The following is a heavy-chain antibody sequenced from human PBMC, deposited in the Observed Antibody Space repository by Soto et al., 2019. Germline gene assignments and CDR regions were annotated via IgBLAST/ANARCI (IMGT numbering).Heavy chain of an antibody. Sequence: GGSLRLSCAASGFTFSSYAMSWVRQAPGKGLEWVSAISGSGGSTYYADSGKGRFTISRDNSKNTLYLQMNSLRAEDTAVYYCASPEPRGRIAAAGISRNYYGMDVWGQGTTVTVSS. CDR1: GFTFSSYA. CDR2: ISGSGGST. D-gene: IGHD6-13*01. CDR3: ASPEPRGRIAAAGISRNYYGMDV. V-gene: IGHV3-23*01. J-gene: IGHJ6*02.